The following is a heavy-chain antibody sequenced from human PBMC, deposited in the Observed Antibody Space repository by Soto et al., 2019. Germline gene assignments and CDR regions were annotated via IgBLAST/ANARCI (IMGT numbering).Heavy chain of an antibody. V-gene: IGHV3-23*01. Sequence: EVQLLESGGGLVQPGGSLRLSCEASGFTFSSYAMSWVRQAPGKGLEWVSAISGSGGSTYYADSVKGRFTISRDNSKNSLYLQMNSLRAEDTAVYYCAKTSRDMYYYDSSGYYHYWGQGTLVTVSS. CDR2: ISGSGGST. CDR1: GFTFSSYA. CDR3: AKTSRDMYYYDSSGYYHY. D-gene: IGHD3-22*01. J-gene: IGHJ4*02.